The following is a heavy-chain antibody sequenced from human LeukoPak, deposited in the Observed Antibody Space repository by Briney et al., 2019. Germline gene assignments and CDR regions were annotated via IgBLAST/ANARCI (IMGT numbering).Heavy chain of an antibody. J-gene: IGHJ4*02. CDR1: RYTFSNYD. Sequence: ASVQVSCKASRYTFSNYDINWVRQATGQGLEWMGWMSPNSGNTGYAQKFQGRVTMTRDTSISTAYMELSRLRSDDTAVYYCARGLGYSYGQYYFDYWGQGTLVTVSS. CDR2: MSPNSGNT. V-gene: IGHV1-8*01. D-gene: IGHD5-18*01. CDR3: ARGLGYSYGQYYFDY.